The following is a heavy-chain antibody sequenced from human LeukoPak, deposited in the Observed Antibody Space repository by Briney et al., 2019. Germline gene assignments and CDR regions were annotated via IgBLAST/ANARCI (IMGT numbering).Heavy chain of an antibody. J-gene: IGHJ4*02. CDR3: ARGRTTVTN. D-gene: IGHD4-17*01. Sequence: GGALRLSCAAYGFTISSYWMSWVRQAPGKGLEWVSTIKQEGSDTYYVESVNDELTISRDNAKNALYLQMNSGRAEDSAVYFCARGRTTVTNWGQGTLVTVSS. CDR1: GFTISSYW. V-gene: IGHV3-7*03. CDR2: IKQEGSDT.